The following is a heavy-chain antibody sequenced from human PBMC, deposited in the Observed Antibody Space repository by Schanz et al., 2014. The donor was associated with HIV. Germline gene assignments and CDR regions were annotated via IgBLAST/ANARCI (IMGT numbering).Heavy chain of an antibody. CDR1: GFIFRDYA. CDR2: ISYDRSHK. CDR3: ARVEGPPTFYYYYYGSDV. V-gene: IGHV3-30*04. D-gene: IGHD4-4*01. Sequence: QVQLVESGGGVVQPGRSLRLSCAGSGFIFRDYALHWVRQAPGKGLEWVAVISYDRSHKYYADSVKGRFIISRDNSKNTLFLQMNSLRAEDTAVYYCARVEGPPTFYYYYYGSDVWGQGTAVTVSS. J-gene: IGHJ6*02.